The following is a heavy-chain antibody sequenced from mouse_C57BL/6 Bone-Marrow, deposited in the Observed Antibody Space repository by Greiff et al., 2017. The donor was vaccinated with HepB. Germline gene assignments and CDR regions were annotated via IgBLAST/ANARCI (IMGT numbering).Heavy chain of an antibody. D-gene: IGHD1-1*01. V-gene: IGHV14-4*01. CDR3: TTKLRITTVVAKDY. CDR1: GFNIKDDY. CDR2: IDPENGDT. Sequence: EVQLQQSGAELVRPGASVKLSCTASGFNIKDDYMHWVKQRPEQGLEWIGWIDPENGDTEYASKFQGKATITADTSSNTAYLQLSSLTSEDTAAYYCTTKLRITTVVAKDYWGQGTTLTVPS. J-gene: IGHJ2*01.